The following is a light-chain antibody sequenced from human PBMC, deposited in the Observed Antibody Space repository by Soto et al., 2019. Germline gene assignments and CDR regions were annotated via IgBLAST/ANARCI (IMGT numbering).Light chain of an antibody. Sequence: QSALTQPPSASGSPGQSVTISCTGTSSDVGGFNSVSWYQQHPGKAPKLMIYEVSKRPSGVPVRFSGSKSGNTASLTISGLQAEDEADYYCSSYTSSTTLYVFGSGTKVTVL. CDR3: SSYTSSTTLYV. J-gene: IGLJ1*01. V-gene: IGLV2-8*01. CDR1: SSDVGGFNS. CDR2: EVS.